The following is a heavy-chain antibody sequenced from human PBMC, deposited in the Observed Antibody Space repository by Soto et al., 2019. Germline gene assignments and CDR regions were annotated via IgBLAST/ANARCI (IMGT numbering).Heavy chain of an antibody. CDR2: IYHSGST. CDR3: ARVGGAIWFGELHDWFDP. J-gene: IGHJ5*02. CDR1: GGSISSSNW. D-gene: IGHD3-10*01. Sequence: SETLSLTCAVSGGSISSSNWWSWVRQPPGKGPEWIGEIYHSGSTNYNPSLKSRVTISVDKSKNQFSLKLSSVTAADTAVYYCARVGGAIWFGELHDWFDPWGQGTLVTVSS. V-gene: IGHV4-4*02.